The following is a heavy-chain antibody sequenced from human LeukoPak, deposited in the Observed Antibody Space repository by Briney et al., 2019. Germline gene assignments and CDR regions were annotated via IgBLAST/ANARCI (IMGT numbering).Heavy chain of an antibody. CDR3: ARRTPSYTSGLLSSPFDY. J-gene: IGHJ4*02. CDR1: GYIFTSDW. Sequence: GESLKISCKVSGYIFTSDWIGWVRQVPGKGLEWMGIIYPGDSDTRYSPSFQGQVTISADKSISTAYLQWSSLKASDTAMYYCARRTPSYTSGLLSSPFDYWGQGTLVTVSS. D-gene: IGHD3-10*01. CDR2: IYPGDSDT. V-gene: IGHV5-51*01.